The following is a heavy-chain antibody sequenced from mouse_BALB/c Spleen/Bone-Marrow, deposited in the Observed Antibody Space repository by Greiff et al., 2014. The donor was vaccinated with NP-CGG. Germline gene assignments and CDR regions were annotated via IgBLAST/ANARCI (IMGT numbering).Heavy chain of an antibody. CDR1: GYTSTSYW. J-gene: IGHJ2*01. CDR2: INPSNGGA. D-gene: IGHD1-1*01. CDR3: ATSYYYAGSRGNS. Sequence: VQLQQSGAELVKPGASVKLSCKASGYTSTSYWMHWVKLRPGQGFEWIGEINPSNGGANYNERFKRKATLTVDKSSSTAYMQLSSLTSEDSAVYYCATSYYYAGSRGNSWGQGTTLTVSS. V-gene: IGHV1S16*01.